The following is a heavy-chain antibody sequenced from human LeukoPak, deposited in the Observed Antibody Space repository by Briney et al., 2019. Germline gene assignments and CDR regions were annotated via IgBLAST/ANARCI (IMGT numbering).Heavy chain of an antibody. Sequence: SAPLSLSTTVSVTSISNYYCCWIRQPPGKVLEWIVNINYSGSNNYNPSLRRRTTISVDTSKNQFSLKLSAVTAADTAVYYGARSLPAFDIWGQGTMVTVSS. CDR1: VTSISNYY. V-gene: IGHV4-59*01. CDR2: INYSGSN. CDR3: ARSLPAFDI. J-gene: IGHJ3*02.